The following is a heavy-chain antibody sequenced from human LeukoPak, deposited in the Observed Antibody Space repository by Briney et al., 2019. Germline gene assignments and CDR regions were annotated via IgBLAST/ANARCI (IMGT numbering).Heavy chain of an antibody. CDR1: GFTFSSYG. CDR3: AKALESSSSSVYYFDY. J-gene: IGHJ4*02. V-gene: IGHV3-23*01. D-gene: IGHD6-6*01. CDR2: ISGSGGST. Sequence: PGGSLRLSCAASGFTFSSYGMSWVRQAPGKGLEWVSAISGSGGSTYYADSVKGRFTISRDNSKNTLYLQMNSLRAEDTAVYYCAKALESSSSSVYYFDYWGQGTLVTVSS.